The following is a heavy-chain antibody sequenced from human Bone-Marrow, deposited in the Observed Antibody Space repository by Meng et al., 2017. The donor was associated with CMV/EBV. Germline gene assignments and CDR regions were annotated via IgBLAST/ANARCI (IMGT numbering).Heavy chain of an antibody. CDR1: GSSLSGYS. J-gene: IGHJ6*02. Sequence: GESLKISCKASGSSLSGYSMHWVRQAPGKGLDWVAVISYDGINTFYVDSVKGRFTISRDNSKNTLYLQVNSLTAEDTAVYYCARVKATRLDSPFYNGMDVWAQGTTVTVPS. CDR3: ARVKATRLDSPFYNGMDV. D-gene: IGHD6-6*01. V-gene: IGHV3-30*03. CDR2: ISYDGINT.